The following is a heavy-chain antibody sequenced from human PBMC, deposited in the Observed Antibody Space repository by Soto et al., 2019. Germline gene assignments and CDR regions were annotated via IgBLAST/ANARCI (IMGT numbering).Heavy chain of an antibody. J-gene: IGHJ4*02. CDR1: AGSISSGGYY. Sequence: ALSPGCTVSAGSISSGGYYWSWILLHPGKGLEWIGYIYYSGSTYYNPSLKSRVTISVDTSKNQFSLKLSSVTAADTAVYYCARVSSSGWYFDYWGQGTLVTVSS. D-gene: IGHD6-19*01. V-gene: IGHV4-31*03. CDR3: ARVSSSGWYFDY. CDR2: IYYSGST.